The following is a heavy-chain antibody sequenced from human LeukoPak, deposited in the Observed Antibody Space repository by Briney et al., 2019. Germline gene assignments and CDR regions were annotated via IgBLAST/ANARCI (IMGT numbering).Heavy chain of an antibody. Sequence: SGTLSLTCTVSGGSISSYYWSWIRQPPGKGLEWIGYIYYSGSTNYNPSLKSRVTISVDTSKNRFSLKLSSVTAADTAVYYCASYDSSGASGNWGQGTLVTVSS. D-gene: IGHD3-22*01. V-gene: IGHV4-59*08. CDR3: ASYDSSGASGN. CDR2: IYYSGST. J-gene: IGHJ4*02. CDR1: GGSISSYY.